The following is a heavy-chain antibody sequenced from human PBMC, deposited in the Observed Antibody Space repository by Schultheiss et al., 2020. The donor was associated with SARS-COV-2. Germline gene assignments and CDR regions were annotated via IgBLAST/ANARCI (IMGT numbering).Heavy chain of an antibody. CDR2: INHSGST. J-gene: IGHJ2*01. CDR1: GGSFSGYY. CDR3: ARGRGGISNWYFDL. V-gene: IGHV4-34*01. D-gene: IGHD4-23*01. Sequence: SQTLSLTCAVYGGSFSGYYWSWIRQPPGKGLEWIGEINHSGSTNYNPSLKSRVTISVDTSKNQFSLKLSSVTAADTAVYYCARGRGGISNWYFDLWGRGTLVTVSS.